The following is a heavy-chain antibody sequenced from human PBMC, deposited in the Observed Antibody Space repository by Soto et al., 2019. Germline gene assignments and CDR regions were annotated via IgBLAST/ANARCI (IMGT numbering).Heavy chain of an antibody. J-gene: IGHJ6*02. CDR3: AKDRRIWFGGMDV. V-gene: IGHV3-23*01. CDR2: ISGSGGVT. Sequence: EVQLLESGGGLQQPGGSPRLSCAASGFTFSNYAMNWVRQAPGKGLEWVSAISGSGGVTYYADSVKGRFTISRDNSNNTQYLQMDSLRAEDTAVYYCAKDRRIWFGGMDVWGPGTTATVSS. D-gene: IGHD3-10*01. CDR1: GFTFSNYA.